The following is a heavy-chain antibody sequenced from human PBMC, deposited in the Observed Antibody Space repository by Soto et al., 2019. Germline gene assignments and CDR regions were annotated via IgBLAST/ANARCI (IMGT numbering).Heavy chain of an antibody. CDR2: NSSSGSTI. D-gene: IGHD1-26*01. V-gene: IGHV3-11*01. J-gene: IGHJ5*02. Sequence: QVQLVESGGGVVKPGGSLRLSCAASGFTFSDYYMSWIRQAPGKGLEWVSYNSSSGSTIYYADSVKGQFTISRENAKNSLYLQMNRLGAEDSAVYYCARGITGGGSYRWFDPWGQGTLVTVSS. CDR3: ARGITGGGSYRWFDP. CDR1: GFTFSDYY.